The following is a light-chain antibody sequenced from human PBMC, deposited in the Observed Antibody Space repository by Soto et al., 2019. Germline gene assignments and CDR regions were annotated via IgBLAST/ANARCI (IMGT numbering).Light chain of an antibody. Sequence: QSALTQPPSASGSRGQSVTISCTGTSSDVGGYNYVSWYQQHPGKAPKLVIYEVTKRPSGVPDRFSGSKSGNTASLTVSGLQAEDEADYYCSSFTGASTIFGTGTKVTVL. J-gene: IGLJ1*01. CDR1: SSDVGGYNY. CDR3: SSFTGASTI. CDR2: EVT. V-gene: IGLV2-8*01.